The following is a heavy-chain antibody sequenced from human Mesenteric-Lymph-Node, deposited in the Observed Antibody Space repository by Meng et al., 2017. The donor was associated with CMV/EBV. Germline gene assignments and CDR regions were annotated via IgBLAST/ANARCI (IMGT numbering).Heavy chain of an antibody. D-gene: IGHD2-2*01. Sequence: GGSLRLSCAASGFIFSSYAMHWVRQAPGKGLEWVALISYDGHNKYYSDSVKGRFTISRDSFKNTLYLQMNSLRAEDSAVYYCARQRGGYCSGTDCYSLQATLDYWGQGALVTVSS. CDR3: ARQRGGYCSGTDCYSLQATLDY. V-gene: IGHV3-30-3*01. CDR2: ISYDGHNK. CDR1: GFIFSSYA. J-gene: IGHJ4*02.